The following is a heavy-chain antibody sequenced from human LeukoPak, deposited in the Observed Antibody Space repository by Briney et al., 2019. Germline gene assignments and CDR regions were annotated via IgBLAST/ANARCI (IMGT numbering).Heavy chain of an antibody. CDR2: ISTSGGST. V-gene: IGHV3-23*01. D-gene: IGHD2-15*01. Sequence: GGSLRLSCAASGLIFSSYAMTWVRQAPGKGLEWVSSISTSGGSTYYADSVKGRFTISRDNSKNTLYLQMNSMRAEDTAVYYCAKDRLTYCSGGSCYGFDYWGQGTLVTVSS. J-gene: IGHJ4*02. CDR1: GLIFSSYA. CDR3: AKDRLTYCSGGSCYGFDY.